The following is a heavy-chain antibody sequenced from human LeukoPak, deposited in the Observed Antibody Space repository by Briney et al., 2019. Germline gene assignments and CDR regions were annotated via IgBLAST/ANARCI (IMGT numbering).Heavy chain of an antibody. CDR3: ATRNYYDSSGYLDAFDI. D-gene: IGHD3-22*01. Sequence: GGSLRLSCAPSGFTVSSNYMSWVRQAPGKGLEWVSVIYSGGSTYYADSVKGRFTISRDNSKNTLYLQMNSLRAEDTAVYYCATRNYYDSSGYLDAFDIWGQGTMVTVSS. J-gene: IGHJ3*02. CDR1: GFTVSSNY. V-gene: IGHV3-66*01. CDR2: IYSGGST.